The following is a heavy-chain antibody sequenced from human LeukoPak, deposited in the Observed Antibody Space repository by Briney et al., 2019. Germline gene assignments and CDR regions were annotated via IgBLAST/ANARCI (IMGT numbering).Heavy chain of an antibody. Sequence: PGGSLRLSCAASGFTFSSYSMNWVRQAPGKGLEWVSSISSSSSYIYYADSVKGRFTISRDNAKNSLYLQTNSLRAEDTAVYYCAREDIVVVPAAPESSYYGMDVWGQGTTVTVSS. CDR2: ISSSSSYI. V-gene: IGHV3-21*01. CDR3: AREDIVVVPAAPESSYYGMDV. CDR1: GFTFSSYS. D-gene: IGHD2-2*01. J-gene: IGHJ6*02.